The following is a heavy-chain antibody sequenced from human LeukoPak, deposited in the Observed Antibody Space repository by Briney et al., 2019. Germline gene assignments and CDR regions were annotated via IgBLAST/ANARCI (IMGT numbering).Heavy chain of an antibody. CDR3: ARGENVDIVATSDS. V-gene: IGHV1-69*06. CDR2: IIPIFGTA. CDR1: GGTFSSYA. D-gene: IGHD5-12*01. Sequence: ASVKVSCKASGGTFSSYAISWVRQAPGQGLEWMGGIIPIFGTANYAQKFQGRVTITADKSTSTAYMELSSLRSEDTAVYYCARGENVDIVATSDSWGQGTLVTVSS. J-gene: IGHJ4*02.